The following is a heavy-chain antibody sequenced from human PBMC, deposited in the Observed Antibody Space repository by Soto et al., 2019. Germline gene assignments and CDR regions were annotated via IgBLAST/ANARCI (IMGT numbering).Heavy chain of an antibody. CDR2: IYYSGST. D-gene: IGHD3-22*01. V-gene: IGHV4-59*01. CDR1: GGSISTYY. J-gene: IGHJ4*02. CDR3: ARGGYYDSSGYYGDYFDY. Sequence: PSETLSLTCTVSGGSISTYYWTWIRQPPGKGLEWIGYIYYSGSTSYNPSLRSRLTISVDTSKNQFSLKLSSVTAADTAVYYCARGGYYDSSGYYGDYFDYWGQGTLVTVS.